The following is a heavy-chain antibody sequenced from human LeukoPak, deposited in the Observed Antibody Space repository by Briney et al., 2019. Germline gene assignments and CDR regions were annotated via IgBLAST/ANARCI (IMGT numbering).Heavy chain of an antibody. D-gene: IGHD2-15*01. J-gene: IGHJ4*02. CDR2: IDPSDSYT. V-gene: IGHV5-10-1*01. Sequence: GESLKISCKGSGYSFTRYWITWLRQLPGKGLEWMGRIDPSDSYTDYSPSFQGHVTISADKSINTAYLQWSSLKASDAAMYYCARQEGSYAASDYWSQGTLVTVSS. CDR1: GYSFTRYW. CDR3: ARQEGSYAASDY.